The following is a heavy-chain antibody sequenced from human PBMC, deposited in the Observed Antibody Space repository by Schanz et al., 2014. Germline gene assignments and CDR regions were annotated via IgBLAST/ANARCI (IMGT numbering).Heavy chain of an antibody. CDR3: ARGPSTGAFDI. J-gene: IGHJ3*02. V-gene: IGHV1-46*03. CDR2: VNPGGGST. CDR1: NYIFTKYY. Sequence: QVQLVQSGAEVKKPGASVKLSCKASNYIFTKYYIHCVRQAPGQGLEWMGIVNPGGGSTSVAQRFQTRVTLTRDTSTGTVYMEVSGLRSEDTAVYFCARGPSTGAFDIWGQGTMVTVSS.